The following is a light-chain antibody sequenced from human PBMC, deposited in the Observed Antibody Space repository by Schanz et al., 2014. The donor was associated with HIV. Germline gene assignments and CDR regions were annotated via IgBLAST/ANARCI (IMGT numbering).Light chain of an antibody. CDR3: ASWDDSLRAWV. V-gene: IGLV1-44*01. Sequence: QSVLTQPPSASGTPGQRVTISCSGSSSDIGSNTVNWYQQLPGTAPKLLIYSNDQRPSGVPARFSGSKSGTSASLAISGLQSADEADYYCASWDDSLRAWVFGGGTKLTVL. J-gene: IGLJ3*02. CDR1: SSDIGSNT. CDR2: SND.